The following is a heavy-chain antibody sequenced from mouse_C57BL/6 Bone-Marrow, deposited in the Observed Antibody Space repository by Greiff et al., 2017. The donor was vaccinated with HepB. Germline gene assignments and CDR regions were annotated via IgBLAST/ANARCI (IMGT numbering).Heavy chain of an antibody. CDR2: IYPRSGNT. CDR3: ARYFGWYFDV. Sequence: QVQLQQPGAELVKPGASVKMSCKASGYTFTSYWITWVKQRPGQGLEWIGEIYPRSGNTYYNEKFKGKATLTADKSSSTAYMELRSLTSEDSAVYFCARYFGWYFDVWGTGTTVTVSS. J-gene: IGHJ1*03. CDR1: GYTFTSYW. V-gene: IGHV1-55*01.